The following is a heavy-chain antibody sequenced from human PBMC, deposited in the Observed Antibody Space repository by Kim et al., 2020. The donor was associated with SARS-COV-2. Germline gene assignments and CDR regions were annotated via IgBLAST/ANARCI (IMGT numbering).Heavy chain of an antibody. CDR3: AKDLYSTDWYYFDS. V-gene: IGHV3-9*01. J-gene: IGHJ4*02. Sequence: ADSVKGRFTTARDNAKNSLYQQMNSLRAADTALYYCAKDLYSTDWYYFDSWGLGTLVTVSS. D-gene: IGHD6-19*01.